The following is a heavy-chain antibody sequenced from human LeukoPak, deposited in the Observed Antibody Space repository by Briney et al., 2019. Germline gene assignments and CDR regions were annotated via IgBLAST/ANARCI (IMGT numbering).Heavy chain of an antibody. Sequence: PGGSLRPSCAASGFTFSNYWMSWVRQAPGKGLEWMATIKQDGGETYYLDSVKGRFTISRDNTKNSLYLQMNSLRAEDTAVYYCATYYYDSSAFKDWGQGTLVAVSS. J-gene: IGHJ4*02. V-gene: IGHV3-7*05. CDR1: GFTFSNYW. CDR3: ATYYYDSSAFKD. CDR2: IKQDGGET. D-gene: IGHD3-22*01.